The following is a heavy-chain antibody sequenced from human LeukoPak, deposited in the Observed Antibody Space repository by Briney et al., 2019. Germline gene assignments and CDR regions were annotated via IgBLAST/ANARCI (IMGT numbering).Heavy chain of an antibody. CDR1: GFTFSSYS. V-gene: IGHV3-48*01. D-gene: IGHD6-6*01. CDR3: ARDSSSSAFDI. J-gene: IGHJ3*02. Sequence: GGSLRLSCAASGFTFSSYSMNWVRQAPGKGLEWVSYISSSSSTIYYADSVKGRFTISRDNAKNSLYLQMNSLRAEDTALYYCARDSSSSAFDIWGQGTMVTVSS. CDR2: ISSSSSTI.